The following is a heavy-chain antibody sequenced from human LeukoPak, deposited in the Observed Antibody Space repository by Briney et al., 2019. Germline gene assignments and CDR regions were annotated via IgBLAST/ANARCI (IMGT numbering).Heavy chain of an antibody. Sequence: SISYCSRASYYAASVKGLFTISRDNFKDSLYLQMDSLRAEDTAVYYCARAYCSSTSCFGWGQGTLVTVSS. D-gene: IGHD2-2*01. CDR3: ARAYCSSTSCFG. J-gene: IGHJ4*02. V-gene: IGHV3-48*01. CDR2: ISYCSRAS.